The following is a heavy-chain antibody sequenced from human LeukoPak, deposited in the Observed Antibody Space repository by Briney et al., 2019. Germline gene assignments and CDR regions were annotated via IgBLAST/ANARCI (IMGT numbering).Heavy chain of an antibody. CDR2: IKSKSDGGTT. CDR3: TLRVLTGYRY. Sequence: GGSLRLSCAASGFHFSSYEMNWVRRAPGKGLEWVGRIKSKSDGGTTDYAAPVKGRFTISRDDSKNTLYLQMNSLKTEDTAVYYCTLRVLTGYRYWGQGTLVTVSS. D-gene: IGHD3-9*01. CDR1: GFHFSSYE. J-gene: IGHJ4*02. V-gene: IGHV3-15*01.